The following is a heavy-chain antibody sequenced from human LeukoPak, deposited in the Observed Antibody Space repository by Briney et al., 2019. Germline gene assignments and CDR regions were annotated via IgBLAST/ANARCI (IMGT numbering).Heavy chain of an antibody. CDR2: INPNSGGP. D-gene: IGHD2-8*01. CDR1: GYTFTGYF. CDR3: ARSRGYCTNGVCYREFDY. J-gene: IGHJ4*02. Sequence: AASVKVSCKASGYTFTGYFMHWVRQAPGQGLEWMGWINPNSGGPNYAQKFQGRVTMTRDTSISTAYMVLSGLRSDDTAVYYCARSRGYCTNGVCYREFDYWGQGTLVTVSS. V-gene: IGHV1-2*02.